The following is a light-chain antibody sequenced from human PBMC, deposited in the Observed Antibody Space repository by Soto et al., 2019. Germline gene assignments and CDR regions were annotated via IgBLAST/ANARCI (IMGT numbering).Light chain of an antibody. CDR2: GAS. CDR1: QSVSSN. J-gene: IGKJ1*01. V-gene: IGKV3-15*01. Sequence: ELVMTQAPATLSVSPGERATLPCRASQSVSSNLAWYQQKPGQAPRLLIYGASTRATGIPARFSGSGSGTDFTLSIGSLQSEDFAVYYCQQYNDWPATFGQGTKVDIK. CDR3: QQYNDWPAT.